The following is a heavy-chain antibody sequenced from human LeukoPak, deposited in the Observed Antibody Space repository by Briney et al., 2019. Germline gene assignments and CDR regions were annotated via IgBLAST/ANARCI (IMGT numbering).Heavy chain of an antibody. CDR2: ISAYNGNT. D-gene: IGHD3-10*01. J-gene: IGHJ4*02. V-gene: IGHV1-18*01. Sequence: GASVKVSCKASGYTFTSYGISWVRQAPGQGLEWMGWISAYNGNTNYAQKLQGRVTMTTDTSTSTAYMELRSLRSDDTAVYYCAREAVLLWFGELLRYFDYWGQGTLVTVSS. CDR3: AREAVLLWFGELLRYFDY. CDR1: GYTFTSYG.